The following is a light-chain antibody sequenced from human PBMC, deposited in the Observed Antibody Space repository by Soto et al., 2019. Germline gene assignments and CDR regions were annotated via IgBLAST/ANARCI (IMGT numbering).Light chain of an antibody. CDR1: SSNIGAGYN. CDR2: GDI. Sequence: QSVLTQPPSVSGAPGQRVTISCTGSSSNIGAGYNVHWYQQLPGTAPKLLIYGDIDRPSGVHDRFSGSKSGTSASLAIPGLQSEDEADYYCQSYDSSRRGVLFGGGTKVTVL. CDR3: QSYDSSRRGVL. V-gene: IGLV1-40*01. J-gene: IGLJ2*01.